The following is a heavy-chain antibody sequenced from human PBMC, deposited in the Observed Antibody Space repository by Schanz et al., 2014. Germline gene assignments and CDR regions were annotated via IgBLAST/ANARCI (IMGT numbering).Heavy chain of an antibody. CDR1: GFTISSYS. V-gene: IGHV3-21*01. Sequence: EVHLVESGGGLVKRGGSLRLSCAASGFTISSYSMNWVRQAPGKGLEWVSSISSSGSYIYYADSVKGRFSISRDNAKNSLFLQMNRLRAEDTALYYCAIIGVMVAVASTRADYWGQGTLVTVSS. CDR2: ISSSGSYI. J-gene: IGHJ4*02. CDR3: AIIGVMVAVASTRADY. D-gene: IGHD6-19*01.